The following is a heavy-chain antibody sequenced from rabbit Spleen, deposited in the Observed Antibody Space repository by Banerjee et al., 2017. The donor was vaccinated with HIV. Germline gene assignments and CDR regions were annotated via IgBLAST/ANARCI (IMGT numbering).Heavy chain of an antibody. CDR2: IYAGNGGT. V-gene: IGHV1S45*01. CDR3: ATYGVGVPL. Sequence: QEQLEESGGDLVQPEGSLTLTCTASGFSFSSRYWICWVRQAPGKGLEWIGCIYAGNGGTCYANWAKGRLTISKTSSTTVTLQMTSLTAADTATYFCATYGVGVPLWGPGTLVT. D-gene: IGHD2-1*01. CDR1: GFSFSSRYW. J-gene: IGHJ4*01.